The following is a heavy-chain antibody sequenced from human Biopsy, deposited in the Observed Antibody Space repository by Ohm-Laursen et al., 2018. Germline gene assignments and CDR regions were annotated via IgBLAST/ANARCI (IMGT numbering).Heavy chain of an antibody. J-gene: IGHJ3*02. D-gene: IGHD3-22*01. CDR1: GGSISSYY. Sequence: TLFLTCTVSGGSISSYYWTWIRQPPGKGLEWIGDVYYSGSTNRNPSLKSRVTILVDTSKNQFSLKLNSVTAADTAVYYCGRREVVITHDAFDTWGQGTMVTVSS. CDR2: VYYSGST. V-gene: IGHV4-59*08. CDR3: GRREVVITHDAFDT.